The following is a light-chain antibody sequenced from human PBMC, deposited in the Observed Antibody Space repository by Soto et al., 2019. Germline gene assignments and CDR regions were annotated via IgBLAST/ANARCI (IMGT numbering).Light chain of an antibody. J-gene: IGLJ2*01. CDR1: SSGIGAYNY. V-gene: IGLV2-14*03. CDR3: SSYPVSSAPLI. Sequence: QSALTQPASVSGSPGQSITISCSGTSSGIGAYNYVSWYQQHPDKAPKLIIFDVTTRPSGVSGRFSGSKSANTASLTISGLQFEDEADYSCSSYPVSSAPLIFGGGTKVTLL. CDR2: DVT.